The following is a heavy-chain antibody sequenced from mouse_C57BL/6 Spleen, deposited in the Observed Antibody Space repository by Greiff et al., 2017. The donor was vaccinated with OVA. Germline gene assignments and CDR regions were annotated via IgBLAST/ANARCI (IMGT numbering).Heavy chain of an antibody. CDR2: IYPGSGST. V-gene: IGHV1-55*01. CDR1: GYTFTSYW. Sequence: QVQLQQPGAELVKPGASVKMSCKASGYTFTSYWITWVKQRPGQGLEWIGDIYPGSGSTNYNEKFKSKATLTVDTSSSTAYMQLSSLTSEDSAVYYCARGNYRDYYAMDYWGQGTSVTVSS. CDR3: ARGNYRDYYAMDY. D-gene: IGHD2-1*01. J-gene: IGHJ4*01.